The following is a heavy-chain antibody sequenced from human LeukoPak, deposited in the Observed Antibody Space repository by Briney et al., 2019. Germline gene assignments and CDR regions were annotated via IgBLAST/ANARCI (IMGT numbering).Heavy chain of an antibody. CDR2: IGAGDYTT. D-gene: IGHD5-18*01. CDR3: AKGTALIDY. Sequence: GGSLRLSCAASGFTFSSYSMNWVRRAPGKGLEWVSTIGAGDYTTYYADSVKGRFTISRDDSKNTLFLQMNSLRAEDTAVYYCAKGTALIDYWGQGTLVTVSS. J-gene: IGHJ4*02. V-gene: IGHV3-23*01. CDR1: GFTFSSYS.